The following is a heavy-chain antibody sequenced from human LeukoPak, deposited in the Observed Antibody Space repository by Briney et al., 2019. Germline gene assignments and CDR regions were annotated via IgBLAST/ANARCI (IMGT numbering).Heavy chain of an antibody. CDR1: GFIFSNYG. D-gene: IGHD5-18*01. V-gene: IGHV3-30*02. CDR3: AKDPGYRDF. J-gene: IGHJ4*02. Sequence: GGSLRLSCAASGFIFSNYGMHWVRQAPGKGLEWVAYIRHDGIDNFYQDSVKGRFTISRDNSKNTLYPQMNSLRAEDTAMYSCAKDPGYRDFWGQGTLVTVSS. CDR2: IRHDGIDN.